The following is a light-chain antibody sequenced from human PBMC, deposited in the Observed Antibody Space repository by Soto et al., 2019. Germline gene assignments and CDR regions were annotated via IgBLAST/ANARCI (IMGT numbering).Light chain of an antibody. CDR3: QQYNNWPRG. CDR2: GAS. J-gene: IGKJ5*01. Sequence: EIVMTQSPATLSVSPGERATLSSRASQSVSSNLAWYQQKPGQAPRLLIYGASTRATGIPARFSGSGSGTEFTLTISSLQSEDFAVYYCQQYNNWPRGFGQGTRLEIK. CDR1: QSVSSN. V-gene: IGKV3-15*01.